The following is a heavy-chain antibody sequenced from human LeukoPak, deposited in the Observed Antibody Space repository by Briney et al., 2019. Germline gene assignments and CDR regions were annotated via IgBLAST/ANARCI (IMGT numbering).Heavy chain of an antibody. CDR1: GYIFTSYD. CDR3: ARLKYYDSSGSDDAFDI. J-gene: IGHJ3*02. Sequence: ASVKVSCKASGYIFTSYDINWVRQATGQGLEWMGWMNPNSGNTGYAQKFQGRVTMTRNTSISTAYMELSSLRSADTAVYYCARLKYYDSSGSDDAFDIWGQGTMVTVSS. V-gene: IGHV1-8*01. CDR2: MNPNSGNT. D-gene: IGHD3-22*01.